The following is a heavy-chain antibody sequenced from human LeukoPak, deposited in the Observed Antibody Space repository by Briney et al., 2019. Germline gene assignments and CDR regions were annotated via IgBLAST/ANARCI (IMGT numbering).Heavy chain of an antibody. CDR1: GFTFSTYG. V-gene: IGHV3-30*02. CDR2: IRYDGTKK. Sequence: GGSLRLSCAASGFTFSTYGMHWVRQAPGKGLEWVAFIRYDGTKKYYADSLKGRFTISRDNSKNTLYLQMNSLRAEDTAVYYCAKISGYYPFEYWGQGTLVTVSS. J-gene: IGHJ4*02. CDR3: AKISGYYPFEY. D-gene: IGHD3-22*01.